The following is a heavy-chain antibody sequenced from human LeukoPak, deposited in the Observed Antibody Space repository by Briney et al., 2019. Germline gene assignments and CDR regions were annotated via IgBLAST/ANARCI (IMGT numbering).Heavy chain of an antibody. J-gene: IGHJ4*02. Sequence: SETLSLTCTGSVGSISSYYRSWIRQPAGKGLEWIVRIYTSGSTNYNPSLKSRVTMSVDTSKNQFSLKLSSVTAADTAVYYCVISSSFYTYDYWGQGTLVTVSS. CDR3: VISSSFYTYDY. CDR1: VGSISSYY. V-gene: IGHV4-4*07. CDR2: IYTSGST. D-gene: IGHD3-22*01.